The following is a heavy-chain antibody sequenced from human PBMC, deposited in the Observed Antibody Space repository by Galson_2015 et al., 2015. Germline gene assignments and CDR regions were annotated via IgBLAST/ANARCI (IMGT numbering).Heavy chain of an antibody. V-gene: IGHV2-5*01. CDR2: IYWNDDK. J-gene: IGHJ4*02. CDR3: AHRRGGVVTSSVFDY. CDR1: GFSLSTSGVG. Sequence: PALVKPTQTLTLTCTFSGFSLSTSGVGVGWIRQPPGKALEWLALIYWNDDKRYSPSLKSRLTITKDTSKNQVVLTMTNMDPVDTATYYCAHRRGGVVTSSVFDYWGQGTLVTVSS. D-gene: IGHD2-21*02.